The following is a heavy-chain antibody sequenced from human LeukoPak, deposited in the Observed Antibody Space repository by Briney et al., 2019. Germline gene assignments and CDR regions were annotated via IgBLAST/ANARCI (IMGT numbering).Heavy chain of an antibody. CDR3: ARDGSGSSLGGYGY. V-gene: IGHV1-46*01. CDR2: IDPSNDYT. Sequence: ASVKVSCKATGYTFISYYINWVRQAPGQGLEWMGLIDPSNDYTRYAQKFQGRVTMTRDTSTSTVYMHLSSLRSEDSAVYYCARDGSGSSLGGYGYWGQGTLVTVSS. CDR1: GYTFISYY. D-gene: IGHD6-6*01. J-gene: IGHJ4*02.